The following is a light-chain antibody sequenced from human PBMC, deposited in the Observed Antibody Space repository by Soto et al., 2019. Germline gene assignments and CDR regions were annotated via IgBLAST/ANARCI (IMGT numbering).Light chain of an antibody. CDR3: QQYNTWLWT. CDR1: QSVNAN. V-gene: IGKV3-15*01. Sequence: EVVMTQSPATLSVSPGERATLSCRASQSVNANLAWYQQKPGQAPRLLIHGASNRATGIPARFSGSGFGTEFILAISSLQCEDVAVYYCQQYNTWLWTFGQGTKVEI. J-gene: IGKJ1*01. CDR2: GAS.